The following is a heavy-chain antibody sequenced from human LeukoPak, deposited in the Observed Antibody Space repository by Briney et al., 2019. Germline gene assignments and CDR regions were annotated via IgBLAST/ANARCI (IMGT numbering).Heavy chain of an antibody. CDR3: ASLFSSGSSDFDAFDI. V-gene: IGHV1-46*01. CDR2: INPNNGRT. CDR1: GYTFTNYH. D-gene: IGHD6-19*01. Sequence: ASVKVSCKASGYTFTNYHMHWVRQAPGQGLEGMGVINPNNGRTNYAQKFQGRVTMTRDTSANTVSMDLRSLRSEDTAVYYCASLFSSGSSDFDAFDIWGLGTMVTVSS. J-gene: IGHJ3*02.